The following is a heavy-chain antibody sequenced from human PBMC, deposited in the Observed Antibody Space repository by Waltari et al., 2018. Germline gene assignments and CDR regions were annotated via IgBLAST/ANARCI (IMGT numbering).Heavy chain of an antibody. J-gene: IGHJ6*02. CDR3: ARDQYGESFYYAMNV. D-gene: IGHD1-26*01. Sequence: QVQLVQSGAEVKKPGSSVKVSCKASGGTFSSYTISWVRQAPGQGLEWKGRIIPILHIANYAQKFQGRVTITADKSTSTAYMELSSLRAEDTAVYFCARDQYGESFYYAMNVWGQGTAVTVSS. V-gene: IGHV1-69*08. CDR2: IIPILHIA. CDR1: GGTFSSYT.